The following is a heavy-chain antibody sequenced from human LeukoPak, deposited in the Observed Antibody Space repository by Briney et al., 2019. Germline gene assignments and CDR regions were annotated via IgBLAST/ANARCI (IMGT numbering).Heavy chain of an antibody. CDR1: GYSINSGYY. CDR2: IDHSGST. J-gene: IGHJ4*02. V-gene: IGHV4-38-2*02. Sequence: SETLSLTCTVSGYSINSGYYWGWIRQPPGKGLEWIGSIDHSGSTYYNPSLKSRVTISVDTSKSQFSLKLSSVTAADTAVYYCARDLSGNFDYWGQGTLVTVSS. CDR3: ARDLSGNFDY. D-gene: IGHD3-10*01.